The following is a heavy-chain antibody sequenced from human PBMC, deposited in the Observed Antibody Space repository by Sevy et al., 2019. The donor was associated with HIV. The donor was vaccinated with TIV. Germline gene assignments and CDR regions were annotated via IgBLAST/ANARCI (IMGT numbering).Heavy chain of an antibody. Sequence: GESLKISCAASGFTFDDYGMSWVRQAPGKGLEWVSGINWIGGSTGYADSVKGRFTISRDNAKNSLYLQMNSLRAEDTALYYCARGFCSGGSCYSLLGEYFQHWGQGTLVTVSS. CDR2: INWIGGST. CDR1: GFTFDDYG. J-gene: IGHJ1*01. CDR3: ARGFCSGGSCYSLLGEYFQH. D-gene: IGHD2-15*01. V-gene: IGHV3-20*04.